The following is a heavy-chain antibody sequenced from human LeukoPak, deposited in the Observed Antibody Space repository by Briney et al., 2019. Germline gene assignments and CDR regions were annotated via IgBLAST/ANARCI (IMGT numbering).Heavy chain of an antibody. D-gene: IGHD4-17*01. CDR2: INSDGSST. CDR3: ARAIRGDYVAFDI. Sequence: GGSLRLSCAASGFTFSSYWMHWVRQAPGKGLVWVSRINSDGSSTTYADSVKGRFTISRDNAKNTLYLQMNSLRAEDTAVYYCARAIRGDYVAFDIWGQGTMVTVSS. J-gene: IGHJ3*02. CDR1: GFTFSSYW. V-gene: IGHV3-74*01.